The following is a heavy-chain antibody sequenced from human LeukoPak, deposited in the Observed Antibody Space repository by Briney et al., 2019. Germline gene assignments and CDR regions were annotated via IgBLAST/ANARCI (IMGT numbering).Heavy chain of an antibody. V-gene: IGHV3-48*01. CDR3: ASDYYDSSGYYSGFDY. Sequence: GGSLRLSCAASGFTLSNYNMNWVRQAPGKGLEWVSYISTSSITKYYADSVKGRFTISRDNARNSLYLQMNSLRAEDTAVYYCASDYYDSSGYYSGFDYWGQGTLVTVSS. CDR2: ISTSSITK. J-gene: IGHJ4*02. D-gene: IGHD3-22*01. CDR1: GFTLSNYN.